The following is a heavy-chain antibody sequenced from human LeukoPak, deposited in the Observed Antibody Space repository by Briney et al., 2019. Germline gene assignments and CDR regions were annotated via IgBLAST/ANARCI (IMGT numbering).Heavy chain of an antibody. CDR2: IYSGGST. CDR1: GFTVSSNY. Sequence: GGSLRLSCAASGFTVSSNYMSWVRQAPGKGLEWVSVIYSGGSTYYADSVKGRFTISRDNSKNTLYLQMNSLRAEDTAVYYCARGGYGDFLYFDYWGQGTLVTVSS. D-gene: IGHD4-17*01. CDR3: ARGGYGDFLYFDY. J-gene: IGHJ4*02. V-gene: IGHV3-66*01.